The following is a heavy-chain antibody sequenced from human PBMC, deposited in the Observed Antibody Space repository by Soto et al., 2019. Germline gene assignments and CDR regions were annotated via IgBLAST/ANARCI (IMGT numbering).Heavy chain of an antibody. Sequence: GESLKISCKGSGYSFTTYWIGWVRQMPGKGLEWMGIIYPGDSDNRYSPSFQGQVTISADKSINTAYLQWSSLKASDTAMYYCARAPVTGTNSHLDYWGQGTQVTVSS. CDR2: IYPGDSDN. CDR3: ARAPVTGTNSHLDY. J-gene: IGHJ4*02. V-gene: IGHV5-51*01. CDR1: GYSFTTYW. D-gene: IGHD6-19*01.